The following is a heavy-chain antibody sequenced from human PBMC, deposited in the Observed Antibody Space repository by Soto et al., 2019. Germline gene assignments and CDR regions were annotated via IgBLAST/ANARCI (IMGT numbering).Heavy chain of an antibody. CDR1: GGSISSSNW. CDR2: IYHSGST. D-gene: IGHD6-13*01. CDR3: ARCVAAAGPIDY. J-gene: IGHJ4*02. Sequence: PSETLSLTCAVSGGSISSSNWWSWVRQPPGKGLEWIGEIYHSGSTNYNPSLKSRATISVDKSKNQFSLKLSSVTAADTAVYYCARCVAAAGPIDYWGQGTLVTVSS. V-gene: IGHV4-4*02.